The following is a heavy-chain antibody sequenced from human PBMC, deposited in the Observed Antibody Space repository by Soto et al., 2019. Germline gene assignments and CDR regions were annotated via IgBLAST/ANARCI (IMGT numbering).Heavy chain of an antibody. D-gene: IGHD2-15*01. V-gene: IGHV4-39*01. CDR1: GGSISSSSYF. CDR3: ARLVACNGGSCKFDP. J-gene: IGHJ5*02. Sequence: QLQLQESGPGLVTPSETLSLTCTVSGGSISSSSYFWAWVRQSPAKGLEWIGSINYRGTTFYTASLRSRVTISIDTSKNQFSLALNSLTAADTALYYCARLVACNGGSCKFDPWGQGTLVTVSS. CDR2: INYRGTT.